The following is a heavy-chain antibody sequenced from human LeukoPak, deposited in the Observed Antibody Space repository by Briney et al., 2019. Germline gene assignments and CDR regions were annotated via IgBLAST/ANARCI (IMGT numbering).Heavy chain of an antibody. D-gene: IGHD4-11*01. CDR2: INHSGST. CDR1: GGSFSGYY. Sequence: SETLSLTSAVYGGSFSGYYWSWIRQPPGKGLEWIGEINHSGSTNYNPSLKSRVTISVDTSKNQFSLKLSSVTAADTAVYYCARGYSNYFDYWGQGTLVTVSS. CDR3: ARGYSNYFDY. V-gene: IGHV4-34*01. J-gene: IGHJ4*02.